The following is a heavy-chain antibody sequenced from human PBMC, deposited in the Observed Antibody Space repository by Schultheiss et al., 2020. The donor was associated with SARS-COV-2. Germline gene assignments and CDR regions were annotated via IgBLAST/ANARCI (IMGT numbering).Heavy chain of an antibody. CDR3: AKDYYYDSSGSNGYYFDY. V-gene: IGHV3-30*18. D-gene: IGHD3-22*01. J-gene: IGHJ4*02. CDR2: ISYDGSNK. CDR1: GFTFSNAW. Sequence: GGSLRLSCAASGFTFSNAWMNWVRQAPGKGLEWVAVISYDGSNKYYADSVKGRFTISRDNAKNSLYLQMNSLRAEDTALYYCAKDYYYDSSGSNGYYFDYWGQGTLVTVSS.